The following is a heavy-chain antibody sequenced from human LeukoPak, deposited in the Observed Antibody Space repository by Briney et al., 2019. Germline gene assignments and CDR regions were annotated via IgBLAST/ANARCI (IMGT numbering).Heavy chain of an antibody. V-gene: IGHV4-34*01. CDR2: INHSEST. J-gene: IGHJ4*02. Sequence: SETLSLTCAVYGGSFSGYYWSWIRQPPGKGLEWIGEINHSESTNYNPSLKSRVTISVDTSKNQFSLKLSSVTAADTAVYYCARAGITWPHYYFDYWGQGTLVTVSS. CDR1: GGSFSGYY. CDR3: ARAGITWPHYYFDY.